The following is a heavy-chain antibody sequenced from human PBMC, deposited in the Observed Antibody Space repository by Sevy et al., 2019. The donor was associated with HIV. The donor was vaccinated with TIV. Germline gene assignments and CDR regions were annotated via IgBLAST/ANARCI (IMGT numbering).Heavy chain of an antibody. D-gene: IGHD3-22*01. CDR3: ARHAHITMIVT. CDR2: IFYSGST. CDR1: GGSISSSSYY. Sequence: SETLSLTCTVSGGSISSSSYYWGWIRQPPGKGLEWIGGIFYSGSTYYHPSLKSRVTISVDTSKNQFSLKLNSVTAADTAVYYCARHAHITMIVTWGQGTLVTVSS. V-gene: IGHV4-39*01. J-gene: IGHJ5*02.